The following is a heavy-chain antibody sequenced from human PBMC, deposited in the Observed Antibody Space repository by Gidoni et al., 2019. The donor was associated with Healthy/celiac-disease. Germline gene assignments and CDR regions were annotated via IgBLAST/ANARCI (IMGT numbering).Heavy chain of an antibody. D-gene: IGHD6-19*01. CDR2: IYYSGST. V-gene: IGHV4-59*01. J-gene: IGHJ4*02. Sequence: QVQLQESGPGLVKPSETLSLTCTVSGGPISSYYWSWIRQHPGTGLAWIGYIYYSGSTNYHPSLRSRVTISVDTANNQFSLKLSSVTAADSAVYYCARGHLVFVAGTNFDYWGQGTLVTVSS. CDR1: GGPISSYY. CDR3: ARGHLVFVAGTNFDY.